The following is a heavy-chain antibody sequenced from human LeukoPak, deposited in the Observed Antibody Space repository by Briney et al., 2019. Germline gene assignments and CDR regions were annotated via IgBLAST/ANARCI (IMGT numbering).Heavy chain of an antibody. CDR3: ERGYDILTGYLYAY. D-gene: IGHD3-9*01. J-gene: IGHJ4*02. V-gene: IGHV3-33*01. Sequence: GGSLRLSGAASGFTFSSYGMHWVRQAPGKGLEGGAVICYDGSNKYYADSVKGRFTISRDNPKHTLYMQMNSLRAADTAVYYCERGYDILTGYLYAYWGQGTLVTVSS. CDR2: ICYDGSNK. CDR1: GFTFSSYG.